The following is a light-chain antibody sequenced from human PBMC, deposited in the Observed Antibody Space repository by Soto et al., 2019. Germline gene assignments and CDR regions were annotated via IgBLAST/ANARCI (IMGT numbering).Light chain of an antibody. CDR3: QEPYGSRRT. CDR1: QSVTSY. CDR2: GGS. Sequence: EIKMTQSPSSLSASVGDRVTITCRTSQSVTSYLNWYRQNPGKAPELLIHGGSRLQSGDPSRISASLSGTEISLRISSLEPDDFASYYGQEPYGSRRTCSQGTKA. V-gene: IGKV1-39*01. J-gene: IGKJ1*01.